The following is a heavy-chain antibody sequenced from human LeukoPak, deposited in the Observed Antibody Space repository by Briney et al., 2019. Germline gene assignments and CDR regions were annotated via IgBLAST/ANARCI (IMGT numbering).Heavy chain of an antibody. Sequence: GGSLRLSCAASGFTFSSYAMSWVRQAPGKGLEWVAAISGSGGSTYYADSVKGRFTISRDNSKNTLYLQMNSLRAEDTAVYYCAKGPNYDILTGYFDYWGQGTLVTVSS. V-gene: IGHV3-23*01. D-gene: IGHD3-9*01. J-gene: IGHJ4*02. CDR2: ISGSGGST. CDR1: GFTFSSYA. CDR3: AKGPNYDILTGYFDY.